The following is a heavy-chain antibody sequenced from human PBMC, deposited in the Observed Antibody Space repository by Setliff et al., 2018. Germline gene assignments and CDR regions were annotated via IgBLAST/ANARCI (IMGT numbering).Heavy chain of an antibody. CDR3: ARIAYFDFWRGYGVGAFDL. J-gene: IGHJ3*01. Sequence: SETLSLTCSVSGASVTNVNYYWGWIRQPPGKGLEWIASVYYDGRTYYNPSFKSRLTMSVDKSRNQFSLKLTSVTAADTAVFYCARIAYFDFWRGYGVGAFDLWGQGTMGTVS. CDR1: GASVTNVNYY. D-gene: IGHD3-3*01. CDR2: VYYDGRT. V-gene: IGHV4-39*01.